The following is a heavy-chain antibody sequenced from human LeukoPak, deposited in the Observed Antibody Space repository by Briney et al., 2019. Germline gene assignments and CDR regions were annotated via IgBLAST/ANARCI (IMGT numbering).Heavy chain of an antibody. D-gene: IGHD6-6*01. CDR1: GGSINDYY. CDR3: ARGSIAPGPYFDL. CDR2: IYYSGST. Sequence: SETLSLTCTVSGGSINDYYWSWIRQPPGKGLEWIGYIYYSGSTNYNPSLKSRVTISVDTSKNQFSLKLSSVTAADTAVYYCARGSIAPGPYFDLWGRGTLVTVSS. V-gene: IGHV4-59*01. J-gene: IGHJ2*01.